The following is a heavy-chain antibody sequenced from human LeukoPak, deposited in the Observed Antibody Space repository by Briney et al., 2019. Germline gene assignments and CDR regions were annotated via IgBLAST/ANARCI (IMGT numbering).Heavy chain of an antibody. D-gene: IGHD2-21*01. CDR2: INPDGNDK. Sequence: GGSLRLSCAASGFDFSSYWMFWVRQAPGKGLEWVAIINPDGNDKQYVDSMKGRFTISRDNAENSLYLQLNSLRAEDTAVYYCAARRPYYFVSWGQGTLVTVSS. CDR3: AARRPYYFVS. J-gene: IGHJ4*02. V-gene: IGHV3-7*05. CDR1: GFDFSSYW.